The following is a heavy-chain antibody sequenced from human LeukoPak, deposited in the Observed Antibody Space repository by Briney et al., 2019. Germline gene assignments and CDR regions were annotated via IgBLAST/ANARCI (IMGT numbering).Heavy chain of an antibody. D-gene: IGHD6-13*01. V-gene: IGHV5-51*01. CDR1: VYSFTSYW. CDR3: ARQYSSSSRPFDY. Sequence: GESLKISCKGSVYSFTSYWIGWVRQMPGKGLEWMGIIYPGDSDTRYSPSFQGQVTISADKSISTAYLQWSSLKASDTAMYYCARQYSSSSRPFDYWGQGTLVTVSS. CDR2: IYPGDSDT. J-gene: IGHJ4*02.